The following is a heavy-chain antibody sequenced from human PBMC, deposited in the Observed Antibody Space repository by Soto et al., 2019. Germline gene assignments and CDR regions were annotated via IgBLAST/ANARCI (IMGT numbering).Heavy chain of an antibody. V-gene: IGHV4-38-2*01. CDR3: ARALLVLPSWFDP. Sequence: ETLSLTCAVSGYSISSGYYWGWIRQPPGKGLEWIGSIYHSGSTYYNPSLKSRVTISVDTSKNQFSLKLSSVTAADTAVYYCARALLVLPSWFDPWGQGTLVTVSS. D-gene: IGHD3-10*01. J-gene: IGHJ5*02. CDR2: IYHSGST. CDR1: GYSISSGYY.